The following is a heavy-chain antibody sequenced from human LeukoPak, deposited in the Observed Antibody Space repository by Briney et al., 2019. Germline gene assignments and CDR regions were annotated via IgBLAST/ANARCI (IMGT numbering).Heavy chain of an antibody. D-gene: IGHD3-3*01. CDR1: GFTFSSYW. J-gene: IGHJ4*02. Sequence: GGSLRLSCAASGFTFSSYWMTWVRQAPGKGLEWVANIKRDGSEKHYVDSVKGRFTISRDNAKNSMFLQMNSLRAEDTAVYYCARENRLRFLEWLSRGAFDYWGQGTLVTVSS. V-gene: IGHV3-7*03. CDR3: ARENRLRFLEWLSRGAFDY. CDR2: IKRDGSEK.